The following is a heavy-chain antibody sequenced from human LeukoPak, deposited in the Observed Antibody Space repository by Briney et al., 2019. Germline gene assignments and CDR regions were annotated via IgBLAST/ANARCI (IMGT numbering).Heavy chain of an antibody. CDR1: GYSFTNYW. Sequence: GESLKISCKGSGYSFTNYWIGWVRQMPGKGLEWMGLIYPGDSDTRYSPSFQGQVTISADKSISTAYLQWSSLKALDTAMYYCAIRYSGSYNDYWGQGTLVTVSS. J-gene: IGHJ4*02. V-gene: IGHV5-51*01. CDR3: AIRYSGSYNDY. D-gene: IGHD1-26*01. CDR2: IYPGDSDT.